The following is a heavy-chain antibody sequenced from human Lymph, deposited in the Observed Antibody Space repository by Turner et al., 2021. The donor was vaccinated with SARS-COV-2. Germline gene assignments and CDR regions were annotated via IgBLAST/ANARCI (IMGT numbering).Heavy chain of an antibody. CDR3: ARETVNNWVDP. Sequence: QVQLQESGPRRAKPLETLSLPCTVSGGSMNSNYWSWIRQPPGKRLEWIGYIYYRGSTNYNPSLKSRVTISVDTSKNQFSLKLTSVTAADTAIYYCARETVNNWVDPWGQGILVTVSS. V-gene: IGHV4-59*01. CDR1: GGSMNSNY. J-gene: IGHJ5*02. CDR2: IYYRGST. D-gene: IGHD2-21*02.